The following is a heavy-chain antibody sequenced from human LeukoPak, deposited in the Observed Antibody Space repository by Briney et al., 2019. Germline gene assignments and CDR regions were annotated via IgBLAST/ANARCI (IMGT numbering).Heavy chain of an antibody. D-gene: IGHD3-10*01. CDR1: GGSISSSNYY. Sequence: SETLSLTCSVSGGSISSSNYYWGWIRLPPGKGLEWIGSIYYSGSTYYNPSLKSRVTISVDTSKNQFSLKLSSVTAADTAVYYCARDNNYYGSGSYHDYWGQGTLVTVSS. J-gene: IGHJ4*02. CDR3: ARDNNYYGSGSYHDY. V-gene: IGHV4-39*07. CDR2: IYYSGST.